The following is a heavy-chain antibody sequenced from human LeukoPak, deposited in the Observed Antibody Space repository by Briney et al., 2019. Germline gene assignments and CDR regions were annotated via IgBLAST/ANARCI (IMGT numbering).Heavy chain of an antibody. D-gene: IGHD6-13*01. J-gene: IGHJ4*02. CDR2: TYYRSKWYN. Sequence: SQTLSLTCAISGDSVSSNSAAWNWIRQSPSRGLEWLGRTYYRSKWYNDYALSVKSRITVNPGTSKNQFSLQLNSVTPEDTAVYYCARGSNLYSSSWYFDYWGQGTLVTVSS. V-gene: IGHV6-1*01. CDR1: GDSVSSNSAA. CDR3: ARGSNLYSSSWYFDY.